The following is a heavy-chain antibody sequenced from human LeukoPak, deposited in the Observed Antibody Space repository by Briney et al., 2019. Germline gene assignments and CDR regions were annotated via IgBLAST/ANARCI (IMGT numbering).Heavy chain of an antibody. CDR2: IYYSGST. D-gene: IGHD1-26*01. CDR1: GGSISSGGYY. Sequence: SQTLSLTCTVSGGSISSGGYYWSWIRQHPGKGLEWIGYIYYSGSTYYNPSLKSRVTISVDTSKNQFSLKLSSVTAADTAVYYCAREIGNSGSPISAFDIWGQGTMVTVSS. CDR3: AREIGNSGSPISAFDI. J-gene: IGHJ3*02. V-gene: IGHV4-31*03.